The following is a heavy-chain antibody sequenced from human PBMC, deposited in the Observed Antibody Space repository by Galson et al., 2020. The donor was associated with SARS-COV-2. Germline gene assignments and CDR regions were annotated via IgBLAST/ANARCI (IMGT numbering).Heavy chain of an antibody. CDR2: IYPGDSDT. D-gene: IGHD3-16*01. J-gene: IGHJ4*02. CDR1: GYSFSSYW. V-gene: IGHV5-51*01. CDR3: ASLERADLGGY. Sequence: GESLKISCKGSGYSFSSYWIGWVRQMPGKGLEWMGIIYPGDSDTTYSPAFPGQVTISADKSISTAYLQWSSLKASDTAMYYCASLERADLGGYWGQGTLVTVSS.